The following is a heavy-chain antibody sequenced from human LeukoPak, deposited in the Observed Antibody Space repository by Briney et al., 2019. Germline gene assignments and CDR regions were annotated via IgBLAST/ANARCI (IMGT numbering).Heavy chain of an antibody. Sequence: PSETLSLTCAVYGGSFSGYYWSWIRQPPGKGLEWIGEINHSGSTNYNPSLKSRVTISVDTSKNQFSLKLSSVTAADTAVYYCARGPSYGLWGQGTLVIVSS. J-gene: IGHJ4*02. CDR3: ARGPSYGL. CDR2: INHSGST. CDR1: GGSFSGYY. V-gene: IGHV4-34*01. D-gene: IGHD4-17*01.